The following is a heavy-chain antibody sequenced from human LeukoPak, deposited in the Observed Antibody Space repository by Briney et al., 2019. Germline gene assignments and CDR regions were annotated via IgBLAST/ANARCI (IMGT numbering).Heavy chain of an antibody. CDR1: GFDFSSNW. J-gene: IGHJ4*02. V-gene: IGHV3-74*01. Sequence: GGSLRLSCAASGFDFSSNWMHWVRHAPGQGLVWVSRIKGDGISTNYADSVKGRFTISRDIAKNTLYLQMNSLRAEDTGVYYCAKDHYWSIDYWGRGTLVIVSS. CDR2: IKGDGIST. D-gene: IGHD3-3*01. CDR3: AKDHYWSIDY.